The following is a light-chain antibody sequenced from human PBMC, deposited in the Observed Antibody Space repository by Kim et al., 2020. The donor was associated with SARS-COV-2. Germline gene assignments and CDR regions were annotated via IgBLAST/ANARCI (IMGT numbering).Light chain of an antibody. CDR3: QQYRSTPLT. J-gene: IGKJ4*01. CDR2: VAS. V-gene: IGKV3-20*01. CDR1: QSVSSSY. Sequence: SPGERATLSCRASQSVSSSYLAWYQQKPGQAPRLRIYVASSRATGIPDRFSGSGSGTDFTLTISRLEPEDFAVYYCQQYRSTPLTFGGGTKVDIK.